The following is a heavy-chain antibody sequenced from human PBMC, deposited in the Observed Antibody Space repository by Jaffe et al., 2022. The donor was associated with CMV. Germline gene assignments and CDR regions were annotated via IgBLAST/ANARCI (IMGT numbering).Heavy chain of an antibody. CDR3: ARLRRGDWEVDY. CDR1: GFSFSDYY. J-gene: IGHJ4*02. D-gene: IGHD1-26*01. V-gene: IGHV3-11*06. Sequence: QVQLVESGGGLVKPGGSLRLSCAVSGFSFSDYYMSWIRQAPGKGLEWISYISSSGNYRHNADSVKGRFTISRDNAKNSLYLQMNSLRTGDTAVYYCARLRRGDWEVDYWGQGTLVTVSS. CDR2: ISSSGNYR.